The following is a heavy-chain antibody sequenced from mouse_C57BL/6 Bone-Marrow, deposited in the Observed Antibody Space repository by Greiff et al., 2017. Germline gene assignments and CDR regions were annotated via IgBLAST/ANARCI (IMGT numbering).Heavy chain of an antibody. J-gene: IGHJ1*03. V-gene: IGHV1-82*01. D-gene: IGHD1-1*01. CDR2: IYPGDGDT. Sequence: QVQLQQSGPELVKPGASVKISCKASGYAFSSSWMNWVKQRPGKGLEWIGRIYPGDGDTNYNGKFKGKATLTADKSSSTAYMQLSSLTSEDSAVYFGARNPQYYGSSYRGYWYFEVWGTGTTVTVSS. CDR1: GYAFSSSW. CDR3: ARNPQYYGSSYRGYWYFEV.